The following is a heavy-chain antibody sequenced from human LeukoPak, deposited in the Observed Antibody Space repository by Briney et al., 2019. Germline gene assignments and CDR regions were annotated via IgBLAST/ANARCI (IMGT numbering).Heavy chain of an antibody. D-gene: IGHD4-17*01. CDR1: GYSISSGYY. CDR3: ARPTGGDYGAASSGNDAFDI. Sequence: SETLSLTCAVSGYSISSGYYWGWIRQPPGKGLEWIGSIYHSGSTYYNPSLKSRVTISVDTSKNRFSLKLSSVTAADTAVYYCARPTGGDYGAASSGNDAFDIWVQGTMVTVSS. J-gene: IGHJ3*02. CDR2: IYHSGST. V-gene: IGHV4-38-2*01.